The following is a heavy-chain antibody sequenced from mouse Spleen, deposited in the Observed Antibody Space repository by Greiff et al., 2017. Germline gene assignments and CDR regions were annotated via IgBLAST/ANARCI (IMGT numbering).Heavy chain of an antibody. CDR3: TRDPPGSSLMDY. Sequence: EVQLMESGEGLVKPGGSLKLSCAASGFTFSSYAMSWVRQTPEKRLEWVAYISSGGDYIYYADTVKGRFTISRDNARNTLYLQMSSLKSEDTAMYYCTRDPPGSSLMDYWGQGTSVTVSS. CDR2: ISSGGDYI. V-gene: IGHV5-9-1*02. J-gene: IGHJ4*01. D-gene: IGHD1-1*01. CDR1: GFTFSSYA.